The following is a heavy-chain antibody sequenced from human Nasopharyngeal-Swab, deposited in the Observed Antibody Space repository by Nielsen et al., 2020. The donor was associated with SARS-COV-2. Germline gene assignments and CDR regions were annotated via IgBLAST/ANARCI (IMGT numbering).Heavy chain of an antibody. J-gene: IGHJ6*02. CDR1: GFSFSTAW. V-gene: IGHV3-21*05. CDR3: ARDGLDYDFWSAYFMDV. CDR2: ISSSSSYI. D-gene: IGHD3-3*01. Sequence: GESLKISCAASGFSFSTAWMSWVRQAPGKGLEWVSYISSSSSYIYYADSVKGRFTISRDNAKNSLYLQMNSLRAEDTAVYYCARDGLDYDFWSAYFMDVWGQGTTVTVSS.